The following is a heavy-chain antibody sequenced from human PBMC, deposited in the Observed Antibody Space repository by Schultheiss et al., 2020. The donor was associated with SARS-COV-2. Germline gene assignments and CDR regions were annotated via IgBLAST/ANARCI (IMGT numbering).Heavy chain of an antibody. V-gene: IGHV1-69*06. CDR1: GGTFSSYA. CDR3: ARDRLDILTGGYYFDY. D-gene: IGHD3-9*01. J-gene: IGHJ4*02. Sequence: SVKVSCKASGGTFSSYAISWVRQAPGQGLEWMGGIIPIFGTANYAQKFQGRVTITADKSTSTAYMELSSLRSEDTAVYYCARDRLDILTGGYYFDYWGQGTLVTVSS. CDR2: IIPIFGTA.